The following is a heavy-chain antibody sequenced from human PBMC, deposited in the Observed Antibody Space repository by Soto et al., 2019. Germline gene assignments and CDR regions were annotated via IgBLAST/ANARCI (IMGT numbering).Heavy chain of an antibody. V-gene: IGHV5-51*01. CDR1: GYNFAVYW. D-gene: IGHD1-1*01. J-gene: IGHJ3*02. CDR2: IYPGDSDT. Sequence: PGASLKISCQGSGYNFAVYWIGWVRQMPGKGLEWMGMIYPGDSDTRYSPSFQGQVTISVDKSISTAYLQWSSLKASDTAMYYCARGWKVAGDAFDIWGQGTMVTVSS. CDR3: ARGWKVAGDAFDI.